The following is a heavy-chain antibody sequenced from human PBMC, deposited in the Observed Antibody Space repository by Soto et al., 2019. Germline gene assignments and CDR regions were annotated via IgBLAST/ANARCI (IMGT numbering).Heavy chain of an antibody. CDR1: GFTFSSCW. V-gene: IGHV3-74*03. J-gene: IGHJ4*02. CDR2: ISSDGSDT. CDR3: ARDTFSSPDY. Sequence: GGSLRLSCAASGFTFSSCWMHWVRQAPGKGLVWVSRISSDGSDTKYADSVKGRFTISRDNTKNTLYLQVNSLTAEDTAVYYCARDTFSSPDYWGQGTLVTVSS. D-gene: IGHD6-6*01.